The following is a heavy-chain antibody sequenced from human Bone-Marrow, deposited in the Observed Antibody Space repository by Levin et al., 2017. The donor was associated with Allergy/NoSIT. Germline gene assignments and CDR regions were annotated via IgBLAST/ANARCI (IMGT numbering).Heavy chain of an antibody. CDR1: GFTFSDYY. V-gene: IGHV3-11*01. CDR2: ISKSGTSK. CDR3: VREKGILVIEMEDCYCDL. D-gene: IGHD3-9*01. J-gene: IGHJ2*01. Sequence: GGSLRLSCAASGFTFSDYYMGWIRQTPGKGLEWVAKISKSGTSKNYADSVKGRFTISRDTAKNSLFLHMSSLRPEDAAIYYCVREKGILVIEMEDCYCDLWGRGALVTVSS.